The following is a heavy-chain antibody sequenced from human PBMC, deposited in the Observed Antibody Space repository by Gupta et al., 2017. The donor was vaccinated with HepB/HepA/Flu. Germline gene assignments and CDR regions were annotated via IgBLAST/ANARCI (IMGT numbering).Heavy chain of an antibody. CDR2: VSGSGGTT. V-gene: IGHV3-23*01. J-gene: IGHJ4*02. D-gene: IGHD6-19*01. Sequence: ASGFTFTSYAMSWVRQAPGKGLEWVSTVSGSGGTTYYAESVKGRYTISRDNSKNTVYLEMKSLRAEDTAVYYCAKGRQWLPLFDYWCQGTLVTVSS. CDR3: AKGRQWLPLFDY. CDR1: GFTFTSYA.